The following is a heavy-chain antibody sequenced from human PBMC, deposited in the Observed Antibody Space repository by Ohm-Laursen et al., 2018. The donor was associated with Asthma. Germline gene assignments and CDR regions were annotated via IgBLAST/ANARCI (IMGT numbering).Heavy chain of an antibody. CDR1: GFTFSNAW. Sequence: SLRLSCTASGFTFSNAWMSWVRQAPGKGLEWVGRIKSKTDGGTTDYAAPVKGRFTISRDDSKNTLYLQMNSLKTEDTAVYYCTTDFEAHTFDPWGQGTLVTVSS. D-gene: IGHD3-9*01. V-gene: IGHV3-15*01. CDR3: TTDFEAHTFDP. CDR2: IKSKTDGGTT. J-gene: IGHJ5*02.